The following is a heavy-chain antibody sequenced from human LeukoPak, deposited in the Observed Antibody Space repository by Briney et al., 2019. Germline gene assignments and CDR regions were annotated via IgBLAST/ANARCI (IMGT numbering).Heavy chain of an antibody. Sequence: SETLSLTCAVYGGSFSGYYWSWSRQPPGRGLEWIGEINHSGSTNYNPSLKSRVTISVDTSKNQFSLKLSSVTAADTAVYYCARGVYGVTTTWGQGTLVTVSS. CDR2: INHSGST. CDR3: ARGVYGVTTT. D-gene: IGHD4-17*01. CDR1: GGSFSGYY. J-gene: IGHJ4*02. V-gene: IGHV4-34*01.